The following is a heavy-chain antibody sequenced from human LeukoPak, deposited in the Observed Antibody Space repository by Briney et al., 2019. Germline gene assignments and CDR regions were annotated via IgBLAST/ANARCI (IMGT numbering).Heavy chain of an antibody. CDR2: IIPIFGPA. D-gene: IGHD4-11*01. J-gene: IGHJ4*02. Sequence: SVKVSCKASGGTFSSYAISWVRQAPGQGLEWMGGIIPIFGPANYAQKFQGRVTITTDESTSTAYIELSSLRSEDTAVYYCATGVTTVGKYYFDYWGQGTLVTVSS. CDR3: ATGVTTVGKYYFDY. CDR1: GGTFSSYA. V-gene: IGHV1-69*05.